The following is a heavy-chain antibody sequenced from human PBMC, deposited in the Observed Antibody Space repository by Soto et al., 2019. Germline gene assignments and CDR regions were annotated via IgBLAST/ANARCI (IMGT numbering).Heavy chain of an antibody. Sequence: GSLSLSCAVSGFTFSSYAMSWVRQAPGKGLEWVSAISGSGDSTYYADSLQGRFIISRDNAKNTLYLQMNSLRSEDTAVYSCAMTPTPYTSRPFYWGQGTLVTVSS. CDR3: AMTPTPYTSRPFY. V-gene: IGHV3-23*01. CDR2: ISGSGDST. CDR1: GFTFSSYA. J-gene: IGHJ4*02. D-gene: IGHD2-2*02.